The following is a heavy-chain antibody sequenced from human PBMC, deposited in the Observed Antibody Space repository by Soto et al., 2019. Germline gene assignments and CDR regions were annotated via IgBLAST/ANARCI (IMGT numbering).Heavy chain of an antibody. CDR3: ARESSGYSSFDY. V-gene: IGHV3-66*01. D-gene: IGHD6-19*01. Sequence: GGSLRLSCAASGFTVSSNYMSWVRQAPGKGLEWISIIYSAGNTYYADSVKGRFTISRDNSKNTLYLQMNSLRAEDTAVYYCARESSGYSSFDYWGQGTLVTVSS. CDR2: IYSAGNT. CDR1: GFTVSSNY. J-gene: IGHJ4*02.